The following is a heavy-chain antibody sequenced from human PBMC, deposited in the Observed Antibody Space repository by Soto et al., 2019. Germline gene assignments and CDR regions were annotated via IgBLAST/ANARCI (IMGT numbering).Heavy chain of an antibody. D-gene: IGHD3-3*01. J-gene: IGHJ4*02. CDR3: ARDPLYYGAGLDD. V-gene: IGHV3-74*01. Sequence: EVQLVESGGGLIQSGGSLRLSCAASGFTFSVYWMHWVRQGPEKGLMWVSRINSEGSDAVYADSVKGRFTISRDKTKKTLYLQMNSLRVEDTAVYYCARDPLYYGAGLDDWGQGTPVTVSS. CDR2: INSEGSDA. CDR1: GFTFSVYW.